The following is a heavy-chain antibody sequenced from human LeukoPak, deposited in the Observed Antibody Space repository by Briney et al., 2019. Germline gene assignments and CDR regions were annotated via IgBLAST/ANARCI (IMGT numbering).Heavy chain of an antibody. CDR2: IISSSRYI. Sequence: GGSLRLSCAASGFTFSSYNMNWVRQAPGKGLEWVSCIISSSRYIYYADSVKGRFTIYRDNAKNSLYMQMNSLRAEDTAVYYCAREIDGSGSYCDYWGQGTLVTVSS. D-gene: IGHD3-10*01. CDR1: GFTFSSYN. J-gene: IGHJ4*02. CDR3: AREIDGSGSYCDY. V-gene: IGHV3-21*01.